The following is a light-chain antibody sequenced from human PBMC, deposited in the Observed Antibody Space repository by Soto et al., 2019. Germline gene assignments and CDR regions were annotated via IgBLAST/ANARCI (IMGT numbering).Light chain of an antibody. CDR1: QVIGNPY. J-gene: IGKJ1*01. V-gene: IGKV1-17*01. CDR3: LQYWDYSWT. CDR2: ATS. Sequence: DIQMTQSPSSLSASVGDTVTVTCRASQVIGNPYIGWYQQKVGRPPKRLIYATSTLQSGAPSRFSGSGSGTVFSLTISSLQPEDSATYYCLQYWDYSWTFGQGTTVEMK.